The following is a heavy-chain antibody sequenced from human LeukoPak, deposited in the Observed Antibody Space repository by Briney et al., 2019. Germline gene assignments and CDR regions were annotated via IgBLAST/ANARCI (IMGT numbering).Heavy chain of an antibody. CDR3: AKARPFTIFGVVYYLDY. D-gene: IGHD3-3*01. V-gene: IGHV3-23*01. Sequence: GGSLRLSCAAAGFTFSSYAMSWVRQAPGKGLEWVSAISGSGGSTYYADSVKGRFTISRDNSKNTLYLQMNSLRAEDTAVYYCAKARPFTIFGVVYYLDYWGQGTLVTVSS. CDR1: GFTFSSYA. J-gene: IGHJ4*02. CDR2: ISGSGGST.